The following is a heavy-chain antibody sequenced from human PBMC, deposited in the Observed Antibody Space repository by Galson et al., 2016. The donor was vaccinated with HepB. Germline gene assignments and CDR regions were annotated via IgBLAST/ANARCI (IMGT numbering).Heavy chain of an antibody. CDR3: MSYSDAWYSGF. J-gene: IGHJ4*02. D-gene: IGHD2-15*01. Sequence: SLRLSCAASAFTFNSYWMSWVRQAPGKGLEWVANIKQDGSGKYYVDSVKGRFTISRDNAKNSVYLQMNSLRGDDTAVYYCMSYSDAWYSGFWGQGTLVTVSS. V-gene: IGHV3-7*03. CDR2: IKQDGSGK. CDR1: AFTFNSYW.